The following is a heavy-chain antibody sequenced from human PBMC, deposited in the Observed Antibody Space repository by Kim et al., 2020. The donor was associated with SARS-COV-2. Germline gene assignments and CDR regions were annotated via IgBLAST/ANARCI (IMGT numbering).Heavy chain of an antibody. J-gene: IGHJ6*02. D-gene: IGHD4-17*01. CDR3: ARADYGDYPRYYGMDV. Sequence: KSPGRATLTRDTPASTAYLELSSLRSEDTAVYYCARADYGDYPRYYGMDVWGQGTTVTVSS. V-gene: IGHV1-3*01.